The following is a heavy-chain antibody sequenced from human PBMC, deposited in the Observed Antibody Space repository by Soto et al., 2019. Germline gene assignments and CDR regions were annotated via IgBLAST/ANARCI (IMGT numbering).Heavy chain of an antibody. V-gene: IGHV3-9*01. CDR1: GFTFDDYA. CDR2: ISRNSGRI. CDR3: AKDLKGSYSSGWYNWFAP. Sequence: GGSLRLSCAASGFTFDDYAMHWVRQAPGKGLEWVSGISRNSGRIGYADSVKGRFTISRDNARNSLNLQMNSLRAEDTALYYCAKDLKGSYSSGWYNWFAPWGQGTLVTVSS. J-gene: IGHJ5*02. D-gene: IGHD6-13*01.